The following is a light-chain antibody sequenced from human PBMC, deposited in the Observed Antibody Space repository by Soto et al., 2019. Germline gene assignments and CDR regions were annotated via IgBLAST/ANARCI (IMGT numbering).Light chain of an antibody. CDR1: SSDVGAYNY. CDR2: DVS. CDR3: CSYAGSQIRV. V-gene: IGLV2-11*01. Sequence: QSALTQPRSVSGSPGQSVTISCTGTSSDVGAYNYVSWYQQHPGKAPKLMIYDVSKRPSGVPDRFSGSKSGNTASLTISGLQGEDEADYYCCSYAGSQIRVFGTGTKLTVL. J-gene: IGLJ1*01.